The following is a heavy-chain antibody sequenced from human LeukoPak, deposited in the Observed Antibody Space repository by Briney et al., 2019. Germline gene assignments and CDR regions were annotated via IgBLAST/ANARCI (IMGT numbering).Heavy chain of an antibody. Sequence: ASVKASCKTSGYTFSNFVLNWVRQAPGQGLEWMGWISGNNDNPNYGQKFQGRFTVTTDSSTSTAYMELRNLRFDDTAVYYCARDGSSTYDYWGQGTLVTVSS. CDR1: GYTFSNFV. D-gene: IGHD2-2*01. V-gene: IGHV1-18*01. CDR3: ARDGSSTYDY. CDR2: ISGNNDNP. J-gene: IGHJ4*02.